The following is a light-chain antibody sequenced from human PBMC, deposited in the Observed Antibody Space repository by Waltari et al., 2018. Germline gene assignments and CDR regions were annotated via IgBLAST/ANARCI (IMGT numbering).Light chain of an antibody. CDR2: WAS. V-gene: IGKV4-1*01. J-gene: IGKJ4*01. Sequence: DIVMTQSPDSLGVSLGERATINCKSSQSVLYSSNNKNYVAWYQQKPGQPPKLLVYWASTRESGVPDRFSGSGSGTDFSLTISSLQAEDVAVYYCQQFYSLPVTFGGGTNVEIK. CDR3: QQFYSLPVT. CDR1: QSVLYSSNNKNY.